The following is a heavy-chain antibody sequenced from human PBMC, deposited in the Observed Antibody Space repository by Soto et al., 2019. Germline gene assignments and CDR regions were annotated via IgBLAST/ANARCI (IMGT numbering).Heavy chain of an antibody. J-gene: IGHJ6*02. CDR1: GFTFSSYG. CDR3: AKDIRRTTATLQNGMDV. CDR2: ISYDGSNK. Sequence: QVQLVESGGGVVQPGRSLRLSCAASGFTFSSYGMHWVRQAPGKGLEWVAVISYDGSNKYYADSVKGRFTISRDNSKNTLYLQMNSLRAEDTAVYYCAKDIRRTTATLQNGMDVWGQGTTVTVSS. D-gene: IGHD4-4*01. V-gene: IGHV3-30*18.